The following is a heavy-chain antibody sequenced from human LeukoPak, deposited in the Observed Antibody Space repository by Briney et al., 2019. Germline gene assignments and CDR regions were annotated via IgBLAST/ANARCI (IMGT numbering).Heavy chain of an antibody. V-gene: IGHV4-59*08. CDR3: ARMGGYSGYATH. CDR1: GGSISTYY. J-gene: IGHJ4*02. D-gene: IGHD5-12*01. CDR2: IYSSGSA. Sequence: SETLSLTCTVSGGSISTYYWSWIRQPPGKELEWIGYIYSSGSANYNPSLKSRVTMSVYTSKNQFSLKLSSVTAADTAVYYCARMGGYSGYATHWGQGTLVTVSS.